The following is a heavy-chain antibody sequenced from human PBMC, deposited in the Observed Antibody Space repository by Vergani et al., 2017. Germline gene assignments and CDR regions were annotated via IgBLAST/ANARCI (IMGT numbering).Heavy chain of an antibody. CDR1: GGSLSGYF. CDR2: ITAIGSA. CDR3: ASRRPRLNLGSKSNAGTFDS. V-gene: IGHV4-34*02. J-gene: IGHJ4*02. D-gene: IGHD3-10*01. Sequence: QVHLQQRGAGVLKPSETLSLTCGVIGGSLSGYFWSWIRQSPGRGLELIVEITAIGSAKYSPSATSRVTISVDTSRGEFTLTVTSVTAADTGLYFCASRRPRLNLGSKSNAGTFDSWGQGTLVTVSS.